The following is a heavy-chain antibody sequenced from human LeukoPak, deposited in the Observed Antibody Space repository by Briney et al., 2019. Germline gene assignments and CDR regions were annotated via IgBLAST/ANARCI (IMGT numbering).Heavy chain of an antibody. CDR2: IYTSGST. D-gene: IGHD2-2*01. V-gene: IGHV4-4*07. Sequence: SETLSLTCTVSGGSISSYYWSWIRQPAGKGLEWIGRIYTSGSTNYNPSLKSRVTMSVDTSKNQFSLKLSSVTAADTAVYYCAGGPLYCSSTSCPFTYWGQGTLVTVSS. J-gene: IGHJ4*02. CDR3: AGGPLYCSSTSCPFTY. CDR1: GGSISSYY.